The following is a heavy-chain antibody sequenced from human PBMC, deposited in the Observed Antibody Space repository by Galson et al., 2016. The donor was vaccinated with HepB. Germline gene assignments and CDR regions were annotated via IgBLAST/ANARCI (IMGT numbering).Heavy chain of an antibody. CDR3: ARGHLVVPFSFYFDY. D-gene: IGHD2-15*01. J-gene: IGHJ4*02. CDR2: TYHTSNWYS. V-gene: IGHV6-1*01. CDR1: GDSVSSQCAA. Sequence: CAISGDSVSSQCAAWHWIRHSPSRGLEWLGRTYHTSNWYSDYAVSVKSRITINPDTSKNQFPLQLNSVTPEDTAVYYCARGHLVVPFSFYFDYWGQGSLVAVSS.